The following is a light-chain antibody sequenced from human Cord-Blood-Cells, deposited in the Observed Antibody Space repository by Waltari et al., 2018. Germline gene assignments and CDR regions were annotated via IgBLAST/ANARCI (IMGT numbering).Light chain of an antibody. CDR2: KAS. CDR1: QSISSW. CDR3: QQYNSYST. Sequence: DIQMTQSPSTLSASVGDRVTITCPASQSISSWLAWYQQKPGKAAKLLSYKASSLESGVPSRFSGSGSGTEFTLTISSLQPDDFATYYCQQYNSYSTFGQGTKVEIK. V-gene: IGKV1-5*03. J-gene: IGKJ1*01.